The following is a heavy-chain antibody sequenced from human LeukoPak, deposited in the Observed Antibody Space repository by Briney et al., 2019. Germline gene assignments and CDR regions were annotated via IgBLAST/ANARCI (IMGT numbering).Heavy chain of an antibody. V-gene: IGHV3-30*02. D-gene: IGHD4-17*01. CDR3: ARDPISIYGDPKIVTAYYFDY. CDR2: IRYDGSNK. Sequence: PGGSLRLSCAASGFTLSSYGMHWVRQAPGKGLEWVAFIRYDGSNKYYADSVKGRFTISRDNSKNTLYLQMNSLRAEDTAVYYCARDPISIYGDPKIVTAYYFDYWGQGTLVTVSS. CDR1: GFTLSSYG. J-gene: IGHJ4*02.